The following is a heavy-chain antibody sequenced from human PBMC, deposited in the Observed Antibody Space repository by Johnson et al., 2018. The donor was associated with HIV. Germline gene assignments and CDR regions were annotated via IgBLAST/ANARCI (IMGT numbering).Heavy chain of an antibody. D-gene: IGHD2-15*01. V-gene: IGHV3-30*19. Sequence: QVQLVESGGGVVQPGGSLRLSCAASGFTFSSYGMHWVRQAPGKGLEWVAVISYDGSDEYYADSVRGRFTISRDNSKNTLYLQMNSLRAEDTAVYYCARVAALYDAFDIWGQGTMVTVSS. CDR3: ARVAALYDAFDI. CDR1: GFTFSSYG. J-gene: IGHJ3*02. CDR2: ISYDGSDE.